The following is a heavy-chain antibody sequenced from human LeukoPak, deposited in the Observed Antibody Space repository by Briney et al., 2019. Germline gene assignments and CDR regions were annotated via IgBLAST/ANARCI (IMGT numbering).Heavy chain of an antibody. D-gene: IGHD3-22*01. Sequence: PSETLSLTCAVSGGSISSGANSWSWIRQPPGRGLEWIGYIYQSGSTYYNPSLKSRVTISIDRSKNQFSLNLTSVAAADTAVYYCARVSGGYYYDSSGYYPWYYFDYWGQGTLVTVSS. CDR2: IYQSGST. CDR3: ARVSGGYYYDSSGYYPWYYFDY. J-gene: IGHJ4*02. V-gene: IGHV4-30-2*01. CDR1: GGSISSGANS.